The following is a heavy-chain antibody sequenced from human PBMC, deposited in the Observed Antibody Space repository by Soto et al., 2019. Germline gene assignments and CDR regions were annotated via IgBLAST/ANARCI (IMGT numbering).Heavy chain of an antibody. CDR3: SRAPFDSSGYFAY. CDR1: GFTFSRYS. D-gene: IGHD3-22*01. J-gene: IGHJ4*02. Sequence: GGSLRLSCAASGFTFSRYSVHWVRQAPGKGLEWVAAISYDETNESYADTVKGRFTISRDNSKNTMFLQMSSLRPEDTAVYFCSRAPFDSSGYFAYWGQGTLVTVSS. V-gene: IGHV3-30-3*01. CDR2: ISYDETNE.